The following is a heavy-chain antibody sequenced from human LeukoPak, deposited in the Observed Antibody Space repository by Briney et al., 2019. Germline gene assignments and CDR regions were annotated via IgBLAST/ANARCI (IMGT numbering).Heavy chain of an antibody. V-gene: IGHV4-31*03. D-gene: IGHD3-10*01. CDR3: ARRGGSGSYYLHY. J-gene: IGHJ4*02. CDR2: IYYSGST. CDR1: GGSISSGGYY. Sequence: SETLSLTCTVSGGSISSGGYYWSWIRQHPGKGLEWIGYIYYSGSTYYNPSLKSRVTISVDTSKNQFTLKLSSVTAADTAVYYCARRGGSGSYYLHYWGQGTLVTVSS.